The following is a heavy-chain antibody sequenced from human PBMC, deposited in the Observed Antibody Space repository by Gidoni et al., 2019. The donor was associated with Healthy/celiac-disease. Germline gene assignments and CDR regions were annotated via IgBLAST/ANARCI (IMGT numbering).Heavy chain of an antibody. CDR3: ARGKPVTAFDI. CDR1: GYSFSTGTH. J-gene: IGHJ3*02. Sequence: QVQLQESGPGLVKPSATLSLTCPAPGYSFSTGTHWGWIRQPPGKGLESIGSIYHSGSTYYNPSLKSRVTISVDTSKNQFSLKLSSVTAADTAVYYCARGKPVTAFDIWGQGTMVTVSS. V-gene: IGHV4-38-2*02. D-gene: IGHD3-16*01. CDR2: IYHSGST.